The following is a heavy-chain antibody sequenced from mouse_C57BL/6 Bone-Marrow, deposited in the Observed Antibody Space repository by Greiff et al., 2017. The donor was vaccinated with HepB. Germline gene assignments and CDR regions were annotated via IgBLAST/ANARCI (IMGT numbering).Heavy chain of an antibody. J-gene: IGHJ1*03. D-gene: IGHD1-1*01. V-gene: IGHV1-63*01. CDR1: GYTFTNYW. CDR2: IYPGGGYT. CDR3: ARRRYGSSYGYFDV. Sequence: VQGVESGAELVRPGTSVKMSCKASGYTFTNYWIGWAKQRPGHGLEWIGDIYPGGGYTNYNEKFKGKATLTADKSSSTAYMQFSSLTSEDSAIYYCARRRYGSSYGYFDVWGTGTTVTVSS.